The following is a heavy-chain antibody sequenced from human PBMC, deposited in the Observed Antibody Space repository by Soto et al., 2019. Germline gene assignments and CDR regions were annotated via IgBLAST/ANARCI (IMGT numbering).Heavy chain of an antibody. J-gene: IGHJ4*02. Sequence: PSETLFLTCTVSGGSVSSEHYYWNWIRQPPGKGLEWIGYFYYTGSTNYNPSLESRLTMSVDMSKNHFSLKLSSVTAADTAVYYCAGGTDGKKVAYWGQGTLVTVSS. V-gene: IGHV4-61*03. CDR2: FYYTGST. D-gene: IGHD5-12*01. CDR1: GGSVSSEHYY. CDR3: AGGTDGKKVAY.